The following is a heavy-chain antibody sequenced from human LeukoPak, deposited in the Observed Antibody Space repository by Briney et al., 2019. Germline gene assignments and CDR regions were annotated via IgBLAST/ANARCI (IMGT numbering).Heavy chain of an antibody. Sequence: PGGSLRLSCAASGFTLSNYWMHWVRQAPGEGLEWVSRVDPDGTTTYYADSVTGRFTTSRNNAKNTLYLQMNSQRAEDTALYYCTRVQAGRSGLMDVWGRGTTVTVSS. J-gene: IGHJ6*02. CDR3: TRVQAGRSGLMDV. CDR1: GFTLSNYW. CDR2: VDPDGTTT. D-gene: IGHD2-8*02. V-gene: IGHV3-74*01.